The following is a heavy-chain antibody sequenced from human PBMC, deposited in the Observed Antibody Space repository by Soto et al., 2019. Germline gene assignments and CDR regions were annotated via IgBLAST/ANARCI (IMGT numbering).Heavy chain of an antibody. Sequence: LRLSCAASGFTFDDYAMHWVRQAPGKGLEWVSGISWNSGSIGYADSVKGRFTISRDNAKNSLYLQMNSLRAEDTALYYCAKAPYGSGSYYDYWGQGTLVTVSS. D-gene: IGHD3-10*01. CDR2: ISWNSGSI. V-gene: IGHV3-9*01. CDR1: GFTFDDYA. CDR3: AKAPYGSGSYYDY. J-gene: IGHJ4*02.